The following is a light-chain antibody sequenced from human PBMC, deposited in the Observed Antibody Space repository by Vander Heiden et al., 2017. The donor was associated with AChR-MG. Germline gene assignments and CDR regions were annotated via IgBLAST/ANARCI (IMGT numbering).Light chain of an antibody. Sequence: DIQMTQSPSTLSASVGDRVTITCRASQSISGYLAWYQQKPGQAPKLLIFDASSLESGVPSRFSGSRSGTEFTLTISSLQPDDFATYYCQQYNSYSTFGQGTKVEIK. J-gene: IGKJ1*01. CDR2: DAS. V-gene: IGKV1-5*01. CDR1: QSISGY. CDR3: QQYNSYST.